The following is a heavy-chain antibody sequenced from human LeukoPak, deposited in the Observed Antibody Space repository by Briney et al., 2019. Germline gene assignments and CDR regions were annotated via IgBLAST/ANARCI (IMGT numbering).Heavy chain of an antibody. D-gene: IGHD6-19*01. CDR3: ARPYSSGWSGAFDI. J-gene: IGHJ3*02. V-gene: IGHV4-4*09. CDR2: IYTSGNT. CDR1: GGSISSYY. Sequence: PSETLSLTCTVSGGSISSYYWNWIRQPPGKGLEWIGNIYTSGNTNYNPSLKSRVAISVDTSKNQFSLKLNSVTAADTAVYYCARPYSSGWSGAFDIWGQGTMVTVSS.